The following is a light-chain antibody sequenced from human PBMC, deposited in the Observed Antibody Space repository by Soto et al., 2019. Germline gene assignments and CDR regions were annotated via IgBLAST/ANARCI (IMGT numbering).Light chain of an antibody. CDR3: QQYSCAPV. CDR2: AAS. Sequence: DIQMTQSPTSLSASVGDRVTITCRASQDIRKFVAWYQQKPGKAPQLLIYAASTLQSGLPSRFSGSGPGTDFTLTINRLHREDVAIYFCQQYSCAPVVGPGPHVEIK. CDR1: QDIRKF. V-gene: IGKV1-27*01. J-gene: IGKJ3*01.